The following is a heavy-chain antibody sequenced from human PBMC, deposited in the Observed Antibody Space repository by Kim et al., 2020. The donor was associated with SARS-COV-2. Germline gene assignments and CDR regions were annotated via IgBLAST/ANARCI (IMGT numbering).Heavy chain of an antibody. Sequence: SETLSLTCTVSGGSISSSSYYWGWIRQPPGKGLEWIGSIYYSGSTYYNPSLKSRVTISVDTSKNQFPLKLSSVTAADTAVYYCARHRSPSSGWYGFDYWGQGTLVTVSS. D-gene: IGHD6-19*01. CDR3: ARHRSPSSGWYGFDY. CDR2: IYYSGST. V-gene: IGHV4-39*01. CDR1: GGSISSSSYY. J-gene: IGHJ4*02.